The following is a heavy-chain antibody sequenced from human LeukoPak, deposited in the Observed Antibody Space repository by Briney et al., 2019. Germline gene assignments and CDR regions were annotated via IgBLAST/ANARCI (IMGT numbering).Heavy chain of an antibody. CDR2: IYHSGST. J-gene: IGHJ3*02. Sequence: PSETLSLTCAVSGGSISSGGYSWSWIRQPPGKGLEWIGYIYHSGSTYYNPSLKSRVTISVDRSKNQFSLKLSSVTAADTAVYYCARVSGHDAFDIWGQGTMVTVSS. CDR1: GGSISSGGYS. CDR3: ARVSGHDAFDI. D-gene: IGHD1-1*01. V-gene: IGHV4-30-2*01.